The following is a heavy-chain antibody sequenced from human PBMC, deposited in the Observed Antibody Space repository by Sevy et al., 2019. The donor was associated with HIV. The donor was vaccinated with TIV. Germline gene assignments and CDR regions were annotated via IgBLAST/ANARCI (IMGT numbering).Heavy chain of an antibody. CDR2: IFSSGST. Sequence: GGSLRLSCAISGFTVNDKYIIWVRQAPGKGLEWVSVIFSSGSTYYADSAKGRFTISRDNSKNTVDLQMNCVRAEDTAVYYCVSLLLSYRSGWSYFDYWGQGTLVTVSS. D-gene: IGHD6-19*01. J-gene: IGHJ4*02. CDR1: GFTVNDKY. CDR3: VSLLLSYRSGWSYFDY. V-gene: IGHV3-66*02.